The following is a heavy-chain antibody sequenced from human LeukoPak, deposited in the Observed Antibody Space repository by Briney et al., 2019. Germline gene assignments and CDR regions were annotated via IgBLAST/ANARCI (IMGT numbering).Heavy chain of an antibody. J-gene: IGHJ6*03. CDR1: GFTFSSYA. D-gene: IGHD4-11*01. CDR2: ISGSGGST. V-gene: IGHV3-23*01. Sequence: GGSLRLSCAASGFTFSSYAMSWVRQAPGKGLEWVSAISGSGGSTYYADSVKGRFTISRDNAKNSLYLQMNSLRAEDTAVYYCAIHPTYYYYYYMDVWGKGTTVTVSS. CDR3: AIHPTYYYYYYMDV.